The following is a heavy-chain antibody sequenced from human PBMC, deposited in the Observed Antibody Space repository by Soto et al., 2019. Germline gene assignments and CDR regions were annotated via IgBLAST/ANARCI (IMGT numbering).Heavy chain of an antibody. Sequence: QVQLQQCGARLLKPAETLFPTSAVYGGSSSGYYCSWMRPPAGKGLEWVGEINHSGRSNYNTSRVTISVDSSKSQFSLKVHSVTAADTAVYYCARLNVEGSPRVDYWGQGILVTVSS. CDR1: GGSSSGYY. CDR3: ARLNVEGSPRVDY. J-gene: IGHJ4*02. V-gene: IGHV4-34*01. D-gene: IGHD2-15*01. CDR2: INHSGRS.